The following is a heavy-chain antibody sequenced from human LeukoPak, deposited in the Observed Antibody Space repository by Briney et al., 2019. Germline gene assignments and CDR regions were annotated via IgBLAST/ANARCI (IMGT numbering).Heavy chain of an antibody. CDR2: VSQSGNT. Sequence: SETLSLTCTLSGDSITSSDHYWVWIRQSPGKGLEWIGSVSQSGNTYYRSSLKSRVTVSIDTSKNEFSLILTSVTAADTAQYYCARHLYYSASAFWYIDLWGRGTLVIVSP. CDR3: ARHLYYSASAFWYIDL. CDR1: GDSITSSDHY. D-gene: IGHD3-10*01. J-gene: IGHJ2*01. V-gene: IGHV4-39*01.